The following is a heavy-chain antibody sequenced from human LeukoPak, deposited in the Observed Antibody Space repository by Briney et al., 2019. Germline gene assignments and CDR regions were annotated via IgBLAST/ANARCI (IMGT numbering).Heavy chain of an antibody. Sequence: GASVKVSCKASGGTFSSYAISWVRQAPGQGLEWMGWMNPNSGDAGYAQKFQGRVTITRNTSISTAYMELSSLRSEDTAVYYCARGGWLRLRYFDYWGQGTLVTVSS. D-gene: IGHD5-12*01. CDR3: ARGGWLRLRYFDY. CDR1: GGTFSSYA. CDR2: MNPNSGDA. V-gene: IGHV1-8*03. J-gene: IGHJ4*02.